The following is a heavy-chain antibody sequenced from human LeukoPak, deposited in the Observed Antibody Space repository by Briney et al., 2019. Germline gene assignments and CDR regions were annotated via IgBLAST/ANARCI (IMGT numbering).Heavy chain of an antibody. J-gene: IGHJ6*04. CDR3: AELGITMIGGV. V-gene: IGHV3-66*01. Sequence: AGGSLRRSCGASGFTFSSYGIGWVRQAPGKGLEWVSVIYSGGSTYYADSVKGRFTISRDNSKNTLYLQMNSLRAEDTAVYYCAELGITMIGGVWGKGTTVTISS. CDR2: IYSGGST. CDR1: GFTFSSYG. D-gene: IGHD3-10*02.